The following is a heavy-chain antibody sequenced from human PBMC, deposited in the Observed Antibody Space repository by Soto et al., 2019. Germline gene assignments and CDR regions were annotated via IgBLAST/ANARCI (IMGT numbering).Heavy chain of an antibody. CDR3: ARGLAAAEDYYYGMDV. V-gene: IGHV3-53*01. CDR2: IYSGGST. J-gene: IGHJ6*02. D-gene: IGHD6-13*01. Sequence: PGGSLILSCAASGFTVSSNYMSWVRQAPGKGLEWVSVIYSGGSTYYADSVKGRFTISRDNSKNTLYLQMNSLRAEDTAVYYCARGLAAAEDYYYGMDVWGQGTTVTVSS. CDR1: GFTVSSNY.